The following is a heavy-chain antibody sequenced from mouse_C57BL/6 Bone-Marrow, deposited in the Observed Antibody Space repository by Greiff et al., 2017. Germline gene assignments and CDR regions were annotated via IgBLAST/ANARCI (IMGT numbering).Heavy chain of an antibody. V-gene: IGHV6-3*01. CDR1: GFTFSNYW. Sequence: EVHLVESGGGLVQPGGSMKLSCVASGFTFSNYWMNWVRQSPEKGLEWVAQIRLKSDNYATHYAESVKGRFTISRDDSKSSVYLQMNNLRAEDTGIYYCTALWGAYWGQGALVTVSA. J-gene: IGHJ3*01. CDR2: IRLKSDNYAT. CDR3: TALWGAY. D-gene: IGHD1-1*02.